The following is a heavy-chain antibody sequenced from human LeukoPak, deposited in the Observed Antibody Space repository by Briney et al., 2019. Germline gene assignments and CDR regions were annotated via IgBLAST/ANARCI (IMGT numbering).Heavy chain of an antibody. CDR2: ISGSGGST. J-gene: IGHJ4*02. Sequence: GGSLRLSCVASGFTFSSYAMTWVRQAPGKGLEWVSAISGSGGSTYYADSVKGRFTISRANSKNTLYLQMNSLRAEDTAVYYCAKDLGYYYGSGSYLDYWGQGTLVTVSS. CDR1: GFTFSSYA. CDR3: AKDLGYYYGSGSYLDY. D-gene: IGHD3-10*01. V-gene: IGHV3-23*01.